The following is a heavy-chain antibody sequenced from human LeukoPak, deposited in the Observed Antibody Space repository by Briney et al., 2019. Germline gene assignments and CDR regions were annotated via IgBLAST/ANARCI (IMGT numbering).Heavy chain of an antibody. CDR2: IYTSGST. D-gene: IGHD3-22*01. V-gene: IGHV4-61*02. CDR3: ARVYYYDSSGYYYFDY. J-gene: IGHJ4*02. CDR1: GGSISSGSYY. Sequence: PSQTLSLTCTVSGGSISSGSYYWSWIRQPAGKGLEWIGCIYTSGSTNYNPSLKSRVTISVDTSKNQFSLKLSSVTAADTAVYYCARVYYYDSSGYYYFDYWGQGTLVTVSS.